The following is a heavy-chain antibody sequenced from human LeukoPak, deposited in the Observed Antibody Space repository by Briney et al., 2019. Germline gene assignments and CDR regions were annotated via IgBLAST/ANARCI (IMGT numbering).Heavy chain of an antibody. D-gene: IGHD6-19*01. V-gene: IGHV4-61*02. Sequence: SETLSLTCTVSGGSISSGSYYWSWIRQPAGKGLEWFGRIYTSGSTNYNPSLKSRVTISVDTSKNQFSLKLSSVTAADTAVYYCARDGWAGTDYWGQGTLVTVSS. CDR2: IYTSGST. CDR1: GGSISSGSYY. J-gene: IGHJ4*02. CDR3: ARDGWAGTDY.